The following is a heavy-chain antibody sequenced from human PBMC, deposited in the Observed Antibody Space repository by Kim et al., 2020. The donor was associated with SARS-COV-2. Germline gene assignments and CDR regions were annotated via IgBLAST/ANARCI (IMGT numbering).Heavy chain of an antibody. V-gene: IGHV1-2*02. D-gene: IGHD5-12*01. CDR2: INPNNGEA. J-gene: IGHJ5*02. CDR3: ARGGNSGYYRWADP. CDR1: GYPFIGYY. Sequence: ASVKVSCKTSGYPFIGYYIHWARQAPGQGLEWMGWINPNNGEAAYAQRFKGRVTLTRDTSTSTAYLELSSLRSDDTAVYYCARGGNSGYYRWADPWARGSRITVSS.